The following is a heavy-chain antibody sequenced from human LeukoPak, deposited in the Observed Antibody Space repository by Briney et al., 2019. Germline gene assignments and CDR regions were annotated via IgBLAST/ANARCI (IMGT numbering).Heavy chain of an antibody. CDR1: GGSISTYY. V-gene: IGHV4-59*08. J-gene: IGHJ4*02. CDR3: ARMGSGWFDY. Sequence: SETLSLTCTVSGGSISTYYWSWIRQPPGKGLEWIGYIYNSGSTNYNPSLKSRVTISADTSKNQFSLELSSVTAADTAVYYCARMGSGWFDYWGQGTLVTVSS. D-gene: IGHD6-19*01. CDR2: IYNSGST.